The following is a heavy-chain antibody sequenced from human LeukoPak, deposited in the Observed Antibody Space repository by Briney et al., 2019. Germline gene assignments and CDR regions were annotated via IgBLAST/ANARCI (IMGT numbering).Heavy chain of an antibody. CDR1: GFIHGDYA. CDR2: ISGDGLTT. D-gene: IGHD2-8*01. Sequence: GWSLTQSCLASGFIHGDYAMHGVRQTAGKGLEGVSLISGDGLTTHYGDSVRGRFTISRNNSKNCLYLQMNGLRTEDTAFYDCAKGLNGVSFSFDYWGRGTLVTVSS. J-gene: IGHJ4*02. CDR3: AKGLNGVSFSFDY. V-gene: IGHV3-43*02.